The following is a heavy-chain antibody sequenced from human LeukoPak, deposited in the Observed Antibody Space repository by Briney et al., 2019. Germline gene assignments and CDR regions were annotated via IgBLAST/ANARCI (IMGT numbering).Heavy chain of an antibody. CDR2: IIPIFGTA. J-gene: IGHJ6*03. Sequence: ASVKVSCKASGGTFSSYAISWVRQAPGQGLEWMGGIIPIFGTANYAQKFQGRVSMTADTSTSTAYMELRSLRSDDTAVYYCARQSGYCSGGSCYGANSYYYYYMDVWGKGTTVTISS. CDR3: ARQSGYCSGGSCYGANSYYYYYMDV. CDR1: GGTFSSYA. V-gene: IGHV1-69*06. D-gene: IGHD2-15*01.